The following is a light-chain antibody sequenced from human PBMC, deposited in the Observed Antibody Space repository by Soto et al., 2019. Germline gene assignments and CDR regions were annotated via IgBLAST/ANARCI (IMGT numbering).Light chain of an antibody. V-gene: IGKV3-11*01. CDR1: QSVTTY. CDR3: QQHHYWPPG. CDR2: DAS. J-gene: IGKJ1*01. Sequence: EIFLTQSPGTLSLSPGERATLSCRASQSVTTYIAWYQQRPGQAPRLLIYDASNRATGIPARFSGSRSGTEFTLTISDLEPADFGLYYCQQHHYWPPGFGQGTKVDIK.